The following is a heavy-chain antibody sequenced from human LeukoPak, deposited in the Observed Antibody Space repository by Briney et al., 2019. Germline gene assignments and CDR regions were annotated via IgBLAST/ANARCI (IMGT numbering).Heavy chain of an antibody. CDR3: ARDRGLGWFDP. CDR2: IKQDGSEK. CDR1: GFTFSSSW. Sequence: GGSLRLSCAASGFTFSSSWMTWVRQAPGKGLEWVASIKQDGSEKYYVDPVRGRFTISRDNAKNSLYLQMESLRVEDTAVYYCARDRGLGWFDPWGQGTLVTVSS. J-gene: IGHJ5*02. V-gene: IGHV3-7*04.